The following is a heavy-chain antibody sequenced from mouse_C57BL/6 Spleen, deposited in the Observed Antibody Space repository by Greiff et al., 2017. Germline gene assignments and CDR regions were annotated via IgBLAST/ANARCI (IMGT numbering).Heavy chain of an antibody. CDR2: IYPRSGNT. D-gene: IGHD2-5*01. CDR3: AREYYSNYGAMDY. Sequence: QVQLKESGAELARPGASVKLSCKASGYTFTSYGISWVKQRTGQGLEWIGEIYPRSGNTYYNEKFKGKATLTADKSSSTAYMELRSLTSEDSAVYFCAREYYSNYGAMDYWGQGTSVTVSS. J-gene: IGHJ4*01. V-gene: IGHV1-81*01. CDR1: GYTFTSYG.